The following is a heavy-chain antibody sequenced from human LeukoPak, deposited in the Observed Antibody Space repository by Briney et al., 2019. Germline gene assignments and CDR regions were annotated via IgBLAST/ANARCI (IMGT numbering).Heavy chain of an antibody. CDR3: ARVFTIFGVVIDAFDI. CDR1: GGSISSYY. D-gene: IGHD3-3*01. Sequence: SETLSLTCTVSGGSISSYYWSWIRQPAGKGLEWIGRIYTSGSTNYNPSLKSRVTMAVDTSKNQFSLKLSSVTAADTAVYYCARVFTIFGVVIDAFDIWGQGTMVTVSS. V-gene: IGHV4-4*07. CDR2: IYTSGST. J-gene: IGHJ3*02.